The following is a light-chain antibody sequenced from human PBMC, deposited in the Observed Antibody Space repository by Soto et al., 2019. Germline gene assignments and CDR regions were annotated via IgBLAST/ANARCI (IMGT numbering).Light chain of an antibody. J-gene: IGLJ2*01. CDR1: NSDVGGYNY. V-gene: IGLV2-14*01. Sequence: QSALTQPASISGSPGQSITISCTGTNSDVGGYNYVSWYQQYPGKAPKLMIYDVDNRPSGVSYRFSGSKSGKTASLTISGLQAEDEADYYCSSYTTSSTVVFGGVTKVTVL. CDR3: SSYTTSSTVV. CDR2: DVD.